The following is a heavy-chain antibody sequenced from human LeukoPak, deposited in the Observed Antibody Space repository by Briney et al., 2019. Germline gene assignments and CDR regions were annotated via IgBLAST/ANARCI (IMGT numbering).Heavy chain of an antibody. CDR3: ARELGGLLSLPGVDY. CDR2: ISSSSYI. Sequence: GGSLRLSCAASGFTFSSYSMNWVRQAPGKGLEWVSSISSSSYIYYADSVKGRFTISRDNAKNSLYLQMNSLRSEDTAVYYCARELGGLLSLPGVDYWGQGTLATVSS. V-gene: IGHV3-21*01. CDR1: GFTFSSYS. D-gene: IGHD3-10*01. J-gene: IGHJ4*02.